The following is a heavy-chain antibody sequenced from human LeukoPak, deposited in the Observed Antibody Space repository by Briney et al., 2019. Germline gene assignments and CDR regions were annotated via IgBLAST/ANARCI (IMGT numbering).Heavy chain of an antibody. CDR2: IYTSGST. V-gene: IGHV4-61*02. J-gene: IGHJ2*01. CDR3: ARDKLPYSGSYHKGWYFDP. CDR1: GGSISSGSYY. D-gene: IGHD1-26*01. Sequence: SETLSLTCTVSGGSISSGSYYWSWIRQPAGKGLEWIGRIYTSGSTNYNPSLKSRVTISVDTSKNQFSLKLSSVTAADTAVYYCARDKLPYSGSYHKGWYFDPWGRGTLVTVSS.